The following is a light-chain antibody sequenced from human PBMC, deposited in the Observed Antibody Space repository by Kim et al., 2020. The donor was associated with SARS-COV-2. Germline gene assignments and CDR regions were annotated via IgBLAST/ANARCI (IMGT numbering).Light chain of an antibody. CDR1: QGISSY. Sequence: SVGRRDRVTITCRASQGISSYLVWYQQKPGKAPNLLIYAASTLQSGVPSRFSASGSGTEFTLTISCLQSEDIATYYCQQYYNSPYTLGQGTKLEI. J-gene: IGKJ2*01. CDR2: AAS. CDR3: QQYYNSPYT. V-gene: IGKV1-8*01.